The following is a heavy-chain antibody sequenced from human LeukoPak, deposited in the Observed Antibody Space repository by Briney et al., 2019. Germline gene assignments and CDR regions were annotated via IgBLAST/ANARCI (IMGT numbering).Heavy chain of an antibody. V-gene: IGHV1-2*02. Sequence: ASVKVSCKASGYTFTGYYMHWVRQAPGQGLEWMGWINPNSGGTNYAQKFQGRVTMTRDTSISTAYMELSRLRSDDTAVYYCARDPIYYGSGSYYKGDVDYWGQGTLVTVSS. D-gene: IGHD3-10*01. CDR3: ARDPIYYGSGSYYKGDVDY. CDR2: INPNSGGT. CDR1: GYTFTGYY. J-gene: IGHJ4*02.